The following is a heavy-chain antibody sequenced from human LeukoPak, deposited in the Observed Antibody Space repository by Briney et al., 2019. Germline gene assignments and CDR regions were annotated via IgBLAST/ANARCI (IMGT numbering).Heavy chain of an antibody. D-gene: IGHD6-19*01. V-gene: IGHV4-34*01. Sequence: SETLSLTCAVYGGSFSGYYWSWIRQPPGKGLEWIGEINHSGSTNYNPSLKSRVTISVDTSKNQFSLKLSSVTAADTAVYYCVRDRYSSGWYYFDYWGQGTLVTVSS. CDR1: GGSFSGYY. J-gene: IGHJ4*02. CDR3: VRDRYSSGWYYFDY. CDR2: INHSGST.